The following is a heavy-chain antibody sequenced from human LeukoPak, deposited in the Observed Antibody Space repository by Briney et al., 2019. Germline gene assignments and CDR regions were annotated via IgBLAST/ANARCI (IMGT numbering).Heavy chain of an antibody. Sequence: SETLSLTCTVSGGSISTYYWNWIRQPPGEGLEWIASIFYSGSTYYSPSLKSRITISVDTSKNQFSLKLTSLTAADTAVYYCVRDRDFWGQGTLVTVSS. V-gene: IGHV4-59*12. CDR2: IFYSGST. J-gene: IGHJ4*02. CDR1: GGSISTYY. CDR3: VRDRDF.